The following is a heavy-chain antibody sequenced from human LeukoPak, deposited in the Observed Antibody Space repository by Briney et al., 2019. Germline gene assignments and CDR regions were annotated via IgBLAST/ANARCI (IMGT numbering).Heavy chain of an antibody. D-gene: IGHD2-15*01. CDR3: ARDVVPGPYYYYGMDV. J-gene: IGHJ6*02. V-gene: IGHV1-46*01. Sequence: GASVKVSCKASGYTFTSYYMHWVRQAPGQGLEWMGIINPSGGSTSYAQKFQGRVTMTRDTSTSTVHMELSSLRSEDTAVYYCARDVVPGPYYYYGMDVWGQGTTVTVSS. CDR2: INPSGGST. CDR1: GYTFTSYY.